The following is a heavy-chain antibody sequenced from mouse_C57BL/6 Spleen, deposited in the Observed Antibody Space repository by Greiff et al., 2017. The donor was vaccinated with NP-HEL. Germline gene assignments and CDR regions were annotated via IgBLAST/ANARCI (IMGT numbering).Heavy chain of an antibody. CDR1: GYTFTGYW. Sequence: VQLQESGAELMKPGASVKLSCKATGYTFTGYWIEWVKQRPGHGLEWIGEILPGSGSTNYNEKFKGKATFTADTSSNTAYMQLSSLTTEDSAIYYCAQSPHYYGSSGAWFAYWGQGTLVTVSA. V-gene: IGHV1-9*01. CDR3: AQSPHYYGSSGAWFAY. J-gene: IGHJ3*01. D-gene: IGHD1-1*01. CDR2: ILPGSGST.